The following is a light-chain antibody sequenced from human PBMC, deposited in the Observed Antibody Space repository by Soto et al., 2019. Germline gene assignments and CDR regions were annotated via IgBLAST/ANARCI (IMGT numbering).Light chain of an antibody. CDR1: SSDVGGYNY. J-gene: IGLJ2*01. CDR2: DVS. V-gene: IGLV2-14*01. CDR3: FSYTSSSTVI. Sequence: QSALTQPASVSGSPGQSITISCTGTSSDVGGYNYVSWYQQYPGKVPKLLIFDVSDRPSGVSNRFSGSKSVNTASLTISGLQAEDEADYYCFSYTSSSTVILGGGTKLTVL.